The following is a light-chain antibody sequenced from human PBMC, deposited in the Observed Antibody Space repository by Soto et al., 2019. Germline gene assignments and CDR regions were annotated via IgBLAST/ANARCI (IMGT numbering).Light chain of an antibody. J-gene: IGKJ3*01. CDR2: AAS. CDR1: QGISSY. V-gene: IGKV1-8*01. Sequence: AIRMTQSPSSFSASTGDRVTITCRASQGISSYLAWYQQKPWKAPKLLIYAASTLQSGVPSRFSGSGSGTDFTLTISCLQSEDFATYYCQQYYSYPGTFGPGTKVDIK. CDR3: QQYYSYPGT.